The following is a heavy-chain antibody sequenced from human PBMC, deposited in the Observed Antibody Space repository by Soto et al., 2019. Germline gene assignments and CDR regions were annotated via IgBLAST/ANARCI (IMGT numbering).Heavy chain of an antibody. CDR3: ARDQGQLVGWFDP. CDR1: GGSISSSNW. V-gene: IGHV4-4*02. Sequence: GIPSETLSLTCAVSGGSISSSNWWSWVRQPPGKGLEWIGEIYHSGSTNYNPSLKSRVTISVDKSKNQFSLKLSSVTAADTAVYYCARDQGQLVGWFDPWGQGTLVTVS. CDR2: IYHSGST. D-gene: IGHD6-13*01. J-gene: IGHJ5*02.